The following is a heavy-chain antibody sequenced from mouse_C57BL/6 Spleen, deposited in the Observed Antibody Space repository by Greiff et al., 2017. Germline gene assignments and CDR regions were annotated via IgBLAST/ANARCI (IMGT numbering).Heavy chain of an antibody. CDR1: GFSFNTYA. J-gene: IGHJ4*01. CDR2: IRSKSNNYAT. D-gene: IGHD4-1*01. V-gene: IGHV10-1*01. Sequence: GGGLVQPKGSLNLSCAASGFSFNTYAMNWVRQAPGKGLEWVARIRSKSNNYATYYVDSVKDRFTITRDDSDSMLYLQMNSLKTEDTAVYYCVRLELGRGNAMDYWGQVASVTVSS. CDR3: VRLELGRGNAMDY.